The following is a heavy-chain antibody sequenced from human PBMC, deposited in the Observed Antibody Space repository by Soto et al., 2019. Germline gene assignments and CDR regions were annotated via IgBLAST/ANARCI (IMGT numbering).Heavy chain of an antibody. D-gene: IGHD1-26*01. V-gene: IGHV1-18*01. CDR3: AREGDPSYGYYYYYGMDV. Sequence: ASVKVSCKASGYTFTSYGISWVRQASGQRLEWMGWISAYNGNTNYAQKLQGRVTMTTDTSTSTAYMELRSLRSDDTAVYYCAREGDPSYGYYYYYGMDVWGQGTTVTVSS. CDR1: GYTFTSYG. CDR2: ISAYNGNT. J-gene: IGHJ6*02.